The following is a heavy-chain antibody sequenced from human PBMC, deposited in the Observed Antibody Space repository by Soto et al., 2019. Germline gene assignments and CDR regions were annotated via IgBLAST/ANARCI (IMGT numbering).Heavy chain of an antibody. D-gene: IGHD1-26*01. CDR2: IDGHSGTT. Sequence: GESLRLSCTASGFFFNDKWMHWVRQAPGKGLVWVARIDGHSGTTNYADSVRGRFTISRDNAKNTVYLHLNTLTDEDTVVYYCARGGAMGVDHWGQGTLVTVSS. J-gene: IGHJ4*02. V-gene: IGHV3-74*01. CDR3: ARGGAMGVDH. CDR1: GFFFNDKW.